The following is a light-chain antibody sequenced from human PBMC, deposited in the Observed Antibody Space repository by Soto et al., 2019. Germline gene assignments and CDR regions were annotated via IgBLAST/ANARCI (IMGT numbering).Light chain of an antibody. J-gene: IGKJ1*01. Sequence: DIQMTQSPSTLSSSVGDRVTITCRASQSISTWLAWYQQKPGTAPKVLIYDASRLESGVPSRFSGGGSGTEFTLTISSLQPADFATYYCQQYNSYSWTFGQGTKVDIK. CDR2: DAS. V-gene: IGKV1-5*01. CDR1: QSISTW. CDR3: QQYNSYSWT.